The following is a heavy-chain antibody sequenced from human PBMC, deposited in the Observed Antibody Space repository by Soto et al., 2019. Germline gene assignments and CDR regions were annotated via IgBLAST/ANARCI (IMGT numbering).Heavy chain of an antibody. D-gene: IGHD2-2*01. Sequence: EVQLVESGGGLVQPGGSLRLSCAASGFTFSSYWMHWVRQAPGKGLVWVSRINSDGSSTSYADSVKGRFTISRDNAENTLYLQMNRLRAEDTAVYYCAREHCSSTSCYSVYFDYWGQGTLVTVSS. CDR1: GFTFSSYW. V-gene: IGHV3-74*01. J-gene: IGHJ4*02. CDR2: INSDGSST. CDR3: AREHCSSTSCYSVYFDY.